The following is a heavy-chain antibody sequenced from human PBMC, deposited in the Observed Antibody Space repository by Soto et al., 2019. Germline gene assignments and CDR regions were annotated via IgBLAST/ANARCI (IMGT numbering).Heavy chain of an antibody. Sequence: EEQLVESGGGLVQPGGSLRLSCAASGFTFSDYYMSWVRQAPGKGLEWVANINQDGSAKSYVDSVRGRFTISRDNGKDSLSLQMESLRADDTAVYYVARWNGGFDPWGQGTLVTVSS. D-gene: IGHD1-1*01. CDR1: GFTFSDYY. CDR2: INQDGSAK. CDR3: ARWNGGFDP. V-gene: IGHV3-7*05. J-gene: IGHJ5*02.